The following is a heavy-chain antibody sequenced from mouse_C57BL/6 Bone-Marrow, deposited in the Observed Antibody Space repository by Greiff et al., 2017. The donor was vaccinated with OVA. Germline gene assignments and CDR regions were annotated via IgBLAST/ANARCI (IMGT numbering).Heavy chain of an antibody. CDR2: IYPGDGDT. V-gene: IGHV1-82*01. Sequence: QVQLQQSGPELVKPGASVKISCKASGYAFSSSWMNWVKQRPGKGLEWIGRIYPGDGDTNYNGKFKGKATLTADKSSSTAYMQLSSLTSEDSAVYFCSSLYYGYFDDWGKGTTLTVSS. CDR3: SSLYYGYFDD. D-gene: IGHD1-1*02. J-gene: IGHJ2*01. CDR1: GYAFSSSW.